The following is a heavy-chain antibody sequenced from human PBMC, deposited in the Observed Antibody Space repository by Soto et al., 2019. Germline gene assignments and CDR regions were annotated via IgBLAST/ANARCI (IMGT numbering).Heavy chain of an antibody. CDR2: INHSGST. CDR1: GGSFSGYY. J-gene: IGHJ4*02. V-gene: IGHV4-34*01. Sequence: SETLSLTCAVYGGSFSGYYWSWIRQPPGKGLEWIGEINHSGSTNYNPSLKSRVTISVDTSKNQFSLKLSSVTAADTAVYYCARGAAARRFDYWGQGTLVTVSS. CDR3: ARGAAARRFDY. D-gene: IGHD6-13*01.